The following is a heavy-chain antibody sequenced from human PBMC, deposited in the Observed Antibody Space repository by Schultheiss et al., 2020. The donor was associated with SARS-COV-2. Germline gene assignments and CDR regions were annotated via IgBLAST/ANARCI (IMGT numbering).Heavy chain of an antibody. V-gene: IGHV3-30*03. CDR1: GFTFVHFG. Sequence: GESLKISCAASGFTFVHFGMHWVRQAPGKGLEWVAVVSHDGSDTHYATSAQGRFTISRDNSKDTVYLQMTSLRAEDTAVYHCLRDEFYEHTSEDWGHGTLVTVSS. J-gene: IGHJ4*01. CDR3: LRDEFYEHTSED. D-gene: IGHD2/OR15-2a*01. CDR2: VSHDGSDT.